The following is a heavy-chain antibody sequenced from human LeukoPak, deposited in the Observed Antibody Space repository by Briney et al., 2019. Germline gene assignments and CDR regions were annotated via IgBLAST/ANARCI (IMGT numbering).Heavy chain of an antibody. CDR2: IYSGGST. V-gene: IGHV3-66*04. J-gene: IGHJ4*02. Sequence: GGSLRLSCAASGFTVSSNYMSWVRQAPGKGLEWVSVIYSGGSTYYADSVKGRFTISRDNSKNTLYLQMNSLRAEDTAVYYCAKPQYTSSWYAGFDYWGQGTLVTVSS. CDR1: GFTVSSNY. CDR3: AKPQYTSSWYAGFDY. D-gene: IGHD6-13*01.